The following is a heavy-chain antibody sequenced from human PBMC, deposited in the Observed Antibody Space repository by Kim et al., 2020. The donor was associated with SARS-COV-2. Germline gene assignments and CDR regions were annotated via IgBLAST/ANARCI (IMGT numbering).Heavy chain of an antibody. CDR2: IYYSGST. Sequence: SETLSLTCTVSGGSISSSSYYWGWIRQPPGKGLEWIGSIYYSGSTYYNPSLKSRVTISVDTSKNQFSLKLSSVTAADTAVYYCARGDCSSTSCYGGMLFDYWGQGTLVTVSS. CDR3: ARGDCSSTSCYGGMLFDY. J-gene: IGHJ4*02. V-gene: IGHV4-39*01. D-gene: IGHD2-2*01. CDR1: GGSISSSSYY.